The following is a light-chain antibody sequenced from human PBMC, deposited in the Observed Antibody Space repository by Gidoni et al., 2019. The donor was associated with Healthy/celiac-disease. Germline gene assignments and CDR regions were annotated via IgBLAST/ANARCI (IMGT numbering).Light chain of an antibody. V-gene: IGKV1-27*01. Sequence: DSEIPQTPSALSASVGDRVTITCRARQGISNSLAWYQQKPGKGPKLLIYDASTLQCGVPSRFSGSGSGTDFTLTISSLQPEDVATYYCQQYNSAPWTFGQGTKVEIK. CDR3: QQYNSAPWT. J-gene: IGKJ1*01. CDR1: QGISNS. CDR2: DAS.